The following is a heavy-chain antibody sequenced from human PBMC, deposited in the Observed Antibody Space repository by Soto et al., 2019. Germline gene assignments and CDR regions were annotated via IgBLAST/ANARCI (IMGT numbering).Heavy chain of an antibody. J-gene: IGHJ5*02. CDR2: FIPMLGTA. D-gene: IGHD4-17*01. CDR3: AREGGDYGGVGGWFDP. Sequence: QVQLVQSGAEVKKPGSSVKVSCKASGGSFSSHGISWVRQAPGQGLEWMGWFIPMLGTADYAQKCQGRVTVTADESTNTAYWELSSLRSEDTAVYYCAREGGDYGGVGGWFDPWGQGTLVTVSS. V-gene: IGHV1-69*01. CDR1: GGSFSSHG.